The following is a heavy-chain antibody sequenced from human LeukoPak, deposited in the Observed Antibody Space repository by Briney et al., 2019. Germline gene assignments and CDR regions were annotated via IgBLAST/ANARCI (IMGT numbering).Heavy chain of an antibody. CDR1: GGSISSGGYY. J-gene: IGHJ5*02. CDR3: ARASGGYCSGGSCYGGWFDP. Sequence: SETLSLTCTVSGGSISSGGYYWSWIRQHPGKGLEWIGYTYYSGSTNYNPSLKSRVTISVDTSKNQFSLKLSSVTAADTAVYYCARASGGYCSGGSCYGGWFDPWGQGTLVTVSS. V-gene: IGHV4-61*08. CDR2: TYYSGST. D-gene: IGHD2-15*01.